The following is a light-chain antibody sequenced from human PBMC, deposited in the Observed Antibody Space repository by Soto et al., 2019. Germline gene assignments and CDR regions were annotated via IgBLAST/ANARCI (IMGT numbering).Light chain of an antibody. CDR2: AAS. CDR3: QQYDSYPWT. CDR1: QGISRS. V-gene: IGKV1D-16*01. Sequence: DIQMTQSPSSVSASVGDRVTISCQASQGISRSLAWYQQKPGRAPKLLIYAASSLESGVPSRFSGSGSGTEFTLTISSLQPDDFATYYCQQYDSYPWTFGQGTKVDIK. J-gene: IGKJ1*01.